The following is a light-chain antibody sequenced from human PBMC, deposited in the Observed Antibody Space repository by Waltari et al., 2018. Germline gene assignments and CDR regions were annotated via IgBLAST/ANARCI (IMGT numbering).Light chain of an antibody. CDR2: DVS. V-gene: IGLV2-14*03. CDR1: SSDVGGYNY. Sequence: QSALTQPASVSGSPGQSITISCTGTSSDVGGYNYVSWYQHYPGKAPKLLIYDVSQRPSRASNRFSASRSGNTASLTISGLQAEDEADYYCNSYTSDNTFVFGTGTKVTVL. J-gene: IGLJ1*01. CDR3: NSYTSDNTFV.